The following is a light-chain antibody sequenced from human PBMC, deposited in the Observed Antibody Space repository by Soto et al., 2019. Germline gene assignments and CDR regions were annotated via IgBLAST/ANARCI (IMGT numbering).Light chain of an antibody. CDR1: QSVGSN. CDR2: GAS. V-gene: IGKV3-15*01. Sequence: IVMTQSPATLSVSPGERASLSCRASQSVGSNLAWYQQTAGQAPRLLIYGASTSATGIPARFSGSGSGTEFNLIISSLQSEDFAFYSCHQYTNWPYTCGQGTKLEIK. CDR3: HQYTNWPYT. J-gene: IGKJ2*01.